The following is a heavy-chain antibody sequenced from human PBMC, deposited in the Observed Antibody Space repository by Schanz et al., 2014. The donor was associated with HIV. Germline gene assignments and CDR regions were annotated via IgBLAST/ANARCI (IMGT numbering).Heavy chain of an antibody. J-gene: IGHJ4*02. CDR1: GGTFSSYA. D-gene: IGHD3-10*01. CDR2: IIPIFGTA. CDR3: ARDGSGSGSYLN. V-gene: IGHV1-69*01. Sequence: QVQLVQSGAEVKKPGSSVKVSCKASGGTFSSYAINWVRQAPGQGLGGMGGIIPIFGTANYAQKVQGRVTITADESTSTAYMELSSLRSEDTAVYYCARDGSGSGSYLNWGQGTLVTVSS.